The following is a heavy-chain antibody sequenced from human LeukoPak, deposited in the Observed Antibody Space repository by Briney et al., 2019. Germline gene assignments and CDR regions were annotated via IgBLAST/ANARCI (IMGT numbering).Heavy chain of an antibody. Sequence: PSETLSLTCTVSGGSISSSSYYWGWIRQPPGKGLEWIGSIYYSGSTYYNPSLKSRVTISVDTSKNQFSLKLSSVTAADTAVYYCARVMASGSYYVDYWGQGTLVTVSS. J-gene: IGHJ4*02. D-gene: IGHD1-26*01. CDR1: GGSISSSSYY. V-gene: IGHV4-39*07. CDR3: ARVMASGSYYVDY. CDR2: IYYSGST.